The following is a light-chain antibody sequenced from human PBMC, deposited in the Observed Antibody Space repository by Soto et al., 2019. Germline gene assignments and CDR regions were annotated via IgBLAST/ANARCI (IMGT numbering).Light chain of an antibody. CDR2: SNN. V-gene: IGLV1-44*01. J-gene: IGLJ3*02. Sequence: QSVLTQPPSASGTPGQRVTISCSGSSSNIGRNTVNWYQQLPGTAPKLLIYSNNLRPSGVPDRFSGSKSGTSASLAISGLQSEDEADYYCAAWDDSLNGWVFGGGTKVTVL. CDR3: AAWDDSLNGWV. CDR1: SSNIGRNT.